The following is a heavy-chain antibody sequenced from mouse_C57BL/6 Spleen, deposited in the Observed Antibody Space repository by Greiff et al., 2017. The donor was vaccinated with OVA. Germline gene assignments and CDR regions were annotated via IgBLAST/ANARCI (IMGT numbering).Heavy chain of an antibody. CDR3: ARRYYDYEGYFDY. J-gene: IGHJ2*01. V-gene: IGHV2-2*01. CDR2: IWSGGST. D-gene: IGHD2-4*01. CDR1: GFSLTSYG. Sequence: VKVVESGPGLVQPSQSLSITCTVSGFSLTSYGVHWVRQSPGKGLEWLGVIWSGGSTDYNAAFISRLSSSKDSSKRQVFFKMNRLQAGDTAIYYCARRYYDYEGYFDYWGQGTTLTVSS.